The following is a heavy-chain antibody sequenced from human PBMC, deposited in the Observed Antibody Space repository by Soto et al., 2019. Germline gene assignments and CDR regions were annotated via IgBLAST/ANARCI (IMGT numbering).Heavy chain of an antibody. Sequence: SGPTLVNPTQTLTLTCTFSGFSLNTSGVGVGWIRQPPGKALEWFAFIYWDDDKRYSPSLKSRLTITKDTSKNQVVLTMTNMDPVDTPTYYCPPSVPYRYVYYFWGQGTLVTVSS. V-gene: IGHV2-5*02. CDR3: PPSVPYRYVYYF. J-gene: IGHJ4*02. CDR1: GFSLNTSGVG. D-gene: IGHD5-18*01. CDR2: IYWDDDK.